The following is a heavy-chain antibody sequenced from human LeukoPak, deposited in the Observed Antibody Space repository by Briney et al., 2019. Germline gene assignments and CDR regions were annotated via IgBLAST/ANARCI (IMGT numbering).Heavy chain of an antibody. CDR2: FHVTGGA. CDR1: GDAIKYY. CDR3: ARETDLESPFTYSYMDV. J-gene: IGHJ6*03. Sequence: PSETLSLTCTVSGDAIKYYWSWILQPAGEGLEWIGRFHVTGGADYNPSLSSRVTLSIDTSKSRLSLNLTSVTAADTAVYYCARETDLESPFTYSYMDVWGKGTTVTVSS. V-gene: IGHV4-4*07.